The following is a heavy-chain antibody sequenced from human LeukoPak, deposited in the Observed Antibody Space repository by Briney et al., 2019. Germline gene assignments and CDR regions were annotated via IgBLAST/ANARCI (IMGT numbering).Heavy chain of an antibody. CDR1: GFTFSNYA. J-gene: IGHJ6*03. Sequence: GSLRLSCAASGFTFSNYAMRWVRQPPGKGLEWIGEINHSGSTNYNPSLKSRVTISVDTSKNQFSLKLSSVTAADTAVYYCARETSQKGAHYMDVWGKGTTVTISS. CDR3: ARETSQKGAHYMDV. CDR2: INHSGST. D-gene: IGHD3-16*01. V-gene: IGHV4-34*01.